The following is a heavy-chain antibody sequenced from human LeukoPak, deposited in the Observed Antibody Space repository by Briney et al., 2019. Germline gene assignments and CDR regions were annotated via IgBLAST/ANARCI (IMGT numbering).Heavy chain of an antibody. CDR2: ISSSSSYI. CDR3: ARRFGPMIVASFDY. J-gene: IGHJ4*02. V-gene: IGHV3-21*01. D-gene: IGHD3-22*01. Sequence: GGSLRLSCAASGFTFSSYSMTWVRQAPGKGLEWVSSISSSSSYIYYADSVKGRFTISRDNAKNSLYLQMNSLRAEDTAVYYCARRFGPMIVASFDYWGQGTLVTVSS. CDR1: GFTFSSYS.